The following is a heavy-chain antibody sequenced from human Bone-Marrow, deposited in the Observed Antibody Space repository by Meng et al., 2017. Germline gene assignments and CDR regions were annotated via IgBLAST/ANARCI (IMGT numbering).Heavy chain of an antibody. J-gene: IGHJ5*02. CDR1: GASISSSHW. CDR3: ARAAYDIWSGYAP. Sequence: QVQPQGSVPGLVKPSGTLSLTCAVSGASISSSHWWGWVRQSPGKGLEWIGEIYHDGSTNYTPSLKSRVTISVDKSKNQFSLKLSSVTAADTAVYYCARAAYDIWSGYAPWGQGSLVTVSS. CDR2: IYHDGST. V-gene: IGHV4-4*02. D-gene: IGHD3-3*01.